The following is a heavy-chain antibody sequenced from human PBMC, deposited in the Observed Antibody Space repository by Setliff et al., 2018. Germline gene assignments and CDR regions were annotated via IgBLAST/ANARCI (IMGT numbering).Heavy chain of an antibody. CDR1: GGSFTGYY. CDR2: IGHSDMP. D-gene: IGHD3-22*01. CDR3: AKGFDSSGYHYYYYYGMDV. J-gene: IGHJ6*02. V-gene: IGHV4-34*01. Sequence: PSETLSLTCTVYGGSFTGYYWSWFRQVPGKGLEWIAEIGHSDMPHYNPSLKSRVTISADTSKNQFSLKLSSVTAAATAVYYCAKGFDSSGYHYYYYYGMDVWGQGTTVTVSS.